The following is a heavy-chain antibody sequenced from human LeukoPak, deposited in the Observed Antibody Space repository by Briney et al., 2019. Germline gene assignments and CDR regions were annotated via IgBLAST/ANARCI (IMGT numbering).Heavy chain of an antibody. D-gene: IGHD5-18*01. J-gene: IGHJ4*02. CDR3: ARDQGSSNTAIIDY. Sequence: ASVKVSCKASGYTFTSYGISWVRQAPGQGLEWMGWISAYNGNTNYAQKLQGRVTMTTDTSTSTAYMELRSLGSDDTAVYYCARDQGSSNTAIIDYWGQGTLVTVSS. CDR2: ISAYNGNT. V-gene: IGHV1-18*01. CDR1: GYTFTSYG.